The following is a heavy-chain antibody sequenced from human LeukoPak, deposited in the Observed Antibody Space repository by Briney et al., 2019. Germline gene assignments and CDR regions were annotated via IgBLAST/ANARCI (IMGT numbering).Heavy chain of an antibody. CDR3: TRQGYCHSSSCVRGAFDI. CDR2: MYYLGSS. Sequence: SETLSLTCGVSGGSISGYYWTWIRQPPGKGLEWIGYMYYLGSSNYNPSLKSRVSISINTSKNQFSLSLTSVTAADTAVYYCTRQGYCHSSSCVRGAFDIWGQGTMVTVSS. CDR1: GGSISGYY. J-gene: IGHJ3*02. V-gene: IGHV4-59*08. D-gene: IGHD2-2*01.